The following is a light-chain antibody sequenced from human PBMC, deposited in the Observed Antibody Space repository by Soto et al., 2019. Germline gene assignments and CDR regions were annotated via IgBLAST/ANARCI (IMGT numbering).Light chain of an antibody. CDR2: LAT. Sequence: DIQMTQSPSSLSASVGDRVTITCRASQGISNNLAWFQQRPGKVPKLLIYLATTLQSGVPSRFSGSGSGTDFTLTISSLQPEDVATYYCQKYNSAQWTFGQGTRVEI. CDR3: QKYNSAQWT. CDR1: QGISNN. V-gene: IGKV1-27*01. J-gene: IGKJ1*01.